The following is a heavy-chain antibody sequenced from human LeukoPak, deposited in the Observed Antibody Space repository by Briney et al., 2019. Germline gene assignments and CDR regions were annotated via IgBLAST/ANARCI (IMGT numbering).Heavy chain of an antibody. V-gene: IGHV1-8*03. D-gene: IGHD1-26*01. CDR3: ARTRGRDSYHYYYYMDV. Sequence: SVKVSCKASGYTFTSYDIHWVRQATGQGLEWMGWMNPNSGNTGYAQKFQGRVTITKNTSISTAYMELSSLRSEDTAVYYCARTRGRDSYHYYYYMDVWGKGTTVTVSS. CDR2: MNPNSGNT. J-gene: IGHJ6*03. CDR1: GYTFTSYD.